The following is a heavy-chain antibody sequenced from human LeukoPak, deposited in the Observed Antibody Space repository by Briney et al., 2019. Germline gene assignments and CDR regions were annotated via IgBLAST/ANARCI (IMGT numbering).Heavy chain of an antibody. CDR1: GYTFTSYG. J-gene: IGHJ3*02. CDR3: ARVIHDYSNYPDAFDI. D-gene: IGHD4-11*01. Sequence: ASVKVSCKASGYTFTSYGISWVRQAPEQGLEWMGWISAYNGNTNYAQKLQGRVTMTTDTSTSTAYMELRSLRSDDTAVYYCARVIHDYSNYPDAFDIWGQGTMVTVSS. CDR2: ISAYNGNT. V-gene: IGHV1-18*01.